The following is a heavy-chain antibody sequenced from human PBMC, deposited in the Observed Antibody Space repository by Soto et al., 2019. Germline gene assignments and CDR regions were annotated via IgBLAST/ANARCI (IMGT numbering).Heavy chain of an antibody. CDR2: INHSGST. CDR3: ARGQSSSSYYYYYMDV. J-gene: IGHJ6*03. D-gene: IGHD6-13*01. Sequence: PSENLSLTCAVYGGSFSGYYWSWIRQPPGKGLEWIGEINHSGSTNYNPSLKSRVTISVDTSKNQFSLKLSSVTAADTAVYYCARGQSSSSYYYYYMDVWGKGTTVS. V-gene: IGHV4-34*01. CDR1: GGSFSGYY.